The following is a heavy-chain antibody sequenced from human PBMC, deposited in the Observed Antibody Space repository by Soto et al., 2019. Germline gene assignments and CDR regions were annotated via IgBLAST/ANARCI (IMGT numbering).Heavy chain of an antibody. CDR3: ARAGGYCSSTSCYTM. D-gene: IGHD2-2*02. CDR2: IYYSGST. J-gene: IGHJ4*02. Sequence: PSETLSLTCTVSGGSISRGDYYWSWIRQPPGKGLEWIGYIYYSGSTYYNPSLKSRVTISVDTSRNQFSLKLSSVTAADTAVYYCARAGGYCSSTSCYTMWGQGTLVTVSS. CDR1: GGSISRGDYY. V-gene: IGHV4-30-4*01.